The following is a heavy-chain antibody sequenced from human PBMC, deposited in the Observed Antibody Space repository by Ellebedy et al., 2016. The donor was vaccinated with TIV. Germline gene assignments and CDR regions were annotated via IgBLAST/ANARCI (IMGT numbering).Heavy chain of an antibody. D-gene: IGHD3-10*01. CDR2: IYDPGST. CDR1: GDSISRSSSY. V-gene: IGHV4-39*01. J-gene: IGHJ5*01. CDR3: ARWFGELLYVRWFDA. Sequence: SETLSLTCTVSGDSISRSSSYWGWIRQSPPKGLEWNGSIYDPGSTFYNPSLKSRVPISVATSKSQFSLRLTSVTAADTAVYYCARWFGELLYVRWFDAWGHGTLVTVSS.